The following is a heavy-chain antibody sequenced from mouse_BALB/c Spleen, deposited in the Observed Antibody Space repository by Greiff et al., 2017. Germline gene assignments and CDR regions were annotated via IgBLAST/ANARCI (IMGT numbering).Heavy chain of an antibody. CDR3: TRSYRAYYYAMDY. J-gene: IGHJ4*01. V-gene: IGHV1-69*02. D-gene: IGHD2-14*01. CDR2: IYPSDSYT. CDR1: GYTFTSYW. Sequence: QVQLKQPGAELVRPGASVKLSCKASGYTFTSYWINWVKQRPGQGLEWIGNIYPSDSYTNYNQKFKDKATLTVDKSSSTAYMQLSSPTSEDSAVYYCTRSYRAYYYAMDYWGQGTSVTVSS.